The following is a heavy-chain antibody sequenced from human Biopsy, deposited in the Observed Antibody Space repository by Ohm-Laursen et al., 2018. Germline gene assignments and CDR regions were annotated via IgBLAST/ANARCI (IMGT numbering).Heavy chain of an antibody. CDR2: IFNSANT. D-gene: IGHD1-26*01. Sequence: TLSLTCTVSGGSISSGGSYWSWIRQRPGKGLEWIGYIFNSANTYYNPSLKNLITISGDTSKNQFSLKLNSVTAAGTAVYYCARHAPSYSGSYWRYFDLWGRGTLVTVSS. CDR1: GGSISSGGSY. V-gene: IGHV4-31*01. J-gene: IGHJ2*01. CDR3: ARHAPSYSGSYWRYFDL.